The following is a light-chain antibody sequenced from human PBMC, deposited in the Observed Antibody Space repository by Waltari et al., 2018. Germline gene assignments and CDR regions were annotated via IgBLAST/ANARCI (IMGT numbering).Light chain of an antibody. V-gene: IGKV3-15*01. CDR3: QQYHNWPRV. J-gene: IGKJ1*01. CDR1: QSVITN. Sequence: EIVMTQSPATLSVSPGERATLSCKASQSVITNLAWYQQKPGQPPRLLIYGASARAPGIPDRFSGSGFGTEFTLAISSLQSEDSAIYYCQQYHNWPRVFGQGTKVEIK. CDR2: GAS.